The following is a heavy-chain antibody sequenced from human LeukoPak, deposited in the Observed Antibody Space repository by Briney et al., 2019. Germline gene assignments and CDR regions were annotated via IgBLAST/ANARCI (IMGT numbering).Heavy chain of an antibody. J-gene: IGHJ5*02. V-gene: IGHV4-59*01. CDR1: GGSISSYY. CDR2: IYYSGST. CDR3: ARGGGGYPPYL. Sequence: SKTLSLTCTVSGGSISSYYWSWLRQPPGKGLEWIGYIYYSGSTNYNPSLKSRVTISVDTSKNQFSLKLSSVTAADTAVYYCARGGGGYPPYLWGQGTLVTVSS. D-gene: IGHD2-21*01.